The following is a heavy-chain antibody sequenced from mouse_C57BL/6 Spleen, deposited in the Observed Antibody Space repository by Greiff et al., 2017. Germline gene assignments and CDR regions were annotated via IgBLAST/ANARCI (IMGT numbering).Heavy chain of an antibody. D-gene: IGHD6-1*01. V-gene: IGHV14-1*01. CDR2: IDPEDGDT. CDR1: GFNIKDYY. CDR3: TTAPSCSLRDLDV. J-gene: IGHJ1*03. Sequence: EVQLQQSGAELVRPGASVKLSCTASGFNIKDYYMHWVKQRPEQGLEWIGRIDPEDGDTEYAPKFQGKATMTADTSSNTAYLQLSSLTSEDTAVXYGTTAPSCSLRDLDVWGTGTTVTVSS.